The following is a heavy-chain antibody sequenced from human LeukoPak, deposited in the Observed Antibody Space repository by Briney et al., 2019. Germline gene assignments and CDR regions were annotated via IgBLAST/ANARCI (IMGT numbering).Heavy chain of an antibody. CDR2: VYYTGIT. V-gene: IGHV4-59*01. CDR1: GGSMINYY. J-gene: IGHJ6*03. Sequence: SQTMSLTCTVSGGSMINYYWSWVRHPPGKGLEWIGHVYYTGITNYDPSLRSRVIISVDTSRNQFSLRLNSVTAADTGVYYCARLLPNYLPGLLYNYHYLDVWGKGTTVTVSS. CDR3: ARLLPNYLPGLLYNYHYLDV. D-gene: IGHD2-15*01.